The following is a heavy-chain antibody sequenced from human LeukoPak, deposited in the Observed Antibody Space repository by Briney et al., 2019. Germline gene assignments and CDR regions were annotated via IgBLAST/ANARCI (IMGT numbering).Heavy chain of an antibody. D-gene: IGHD4-11*01. CDR3: ARGPNTAGNYRAFDL. CDR2: IYYNGDT. V-gene: IGHV4-39*07. CDR1: SGSISSTTYY. J-gene: IGHJ3*01. Sequence: SETLSLTCTVSSGSISSTTYYWAWIRQPPGKGLEWIGSIYYNGDTYYNPSLKSRVIISADTSKNQISLKLTSVTAADTAAYYCARGPNTAGNYRAFDLWGQGTKVTVSS.